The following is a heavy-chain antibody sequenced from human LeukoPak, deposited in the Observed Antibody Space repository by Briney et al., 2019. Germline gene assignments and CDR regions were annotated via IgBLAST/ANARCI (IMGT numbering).Heavy chain of an antibody. CDR2: ISDDGTNR. D-gene: IGHD3-22*01. J-gene: IGHJ4*02. CDR1: GFTFSTYG. Sequence: GGSLRLSCAVSGFTFSTYGMRWVRQAPGKGLEWVALISDDGTNRYADSVKGRFTISRDNSENTVYLQMNSLRAEDTAVYYCVKDMFDYDSPYFDYWGQGSLVTVSS. V-gene: IGHV3-30*18. CDR3: VKDMFDYDSPYFDY.